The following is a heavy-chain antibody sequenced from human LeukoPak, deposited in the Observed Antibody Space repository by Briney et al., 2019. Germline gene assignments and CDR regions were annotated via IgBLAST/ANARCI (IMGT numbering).Heavy chain of an antibody. V-gene: IGHV3-53*01. D-gene: IGHD4/OR15-4a*01. Sequence: GGSLRLSCAASGFTFSSYEMSWVRQAPGKGLEWVSFIYSDNTHYSDSVKGRFTISRDNSKNTPYLQMNSLRAEDTAVYYCARRAGAYSHPYGYWGQGTLVTVSS. CDR2: IYSDNT. CDR3: ARRAGAYSHPYGY. CDR1: GFTFSSYE. J-gene: IGHJ4*02.